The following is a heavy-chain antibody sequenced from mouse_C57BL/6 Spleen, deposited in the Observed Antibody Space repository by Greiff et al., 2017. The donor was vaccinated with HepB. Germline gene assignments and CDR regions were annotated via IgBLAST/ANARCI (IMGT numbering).Heavy chain of an antibody. V-gene: IGHV5-9*01. Sequence: EVMLVESGGGLVKPGGSLKLSCAASGFTFSSYTMSWVRQTPEKRLEWVATISGGGGNTYYPDSVKGRFTISRDNAKNTLYLQMSSRRSEDTAVYYGARQTPGLGYWGQGTLVTVSA. J-gene: IGHJ3*01. CDR3: ARQTPGLGY. CDR1: GFTFSSYT. CDR2: ISGGGGNT.